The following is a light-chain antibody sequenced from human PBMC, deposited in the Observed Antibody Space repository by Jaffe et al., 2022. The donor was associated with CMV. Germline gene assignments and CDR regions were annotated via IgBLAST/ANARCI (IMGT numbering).Light chain of an antibody. Sequence: QSVLTQPPSASAAPGQRVTISCSGSSSNIGANYVSWYQHLPGTAPKLLISKDQRRPSGIPDRFSGSKSGTSATLGITGLQTGDEAAYYCATWDNTLSALVFGGGTKLTVL. J-gene: IGLJ2*01. CDR2: KDQ. CDR3: ATWDNTLSALV. CDR1: SSNIGANY. V-gene: IGLV1-51*02.